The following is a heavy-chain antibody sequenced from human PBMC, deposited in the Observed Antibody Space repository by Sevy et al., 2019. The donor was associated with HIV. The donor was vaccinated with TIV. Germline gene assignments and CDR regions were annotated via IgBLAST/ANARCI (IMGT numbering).Heavy chain of an antibody. CDR3: VRAIMWNLFPSAFDF. V-gene: IGHV1-18*01. Sequence: ASVKVSCKASGYSLTSYGNGWVRQAPGQGLEWMGWISAYNGHTHYAQKVQGRVTMTTDTSTSTAYMEVRSLRSDDTAIYYCVRAIMWNLFPSAFDFWGQGTMVTVSS. CDR2: ISAYNGHT. CDR1: GYSLTSYG. D-gene: IGHD2-21*01. J-gene: IGHJ3*01.